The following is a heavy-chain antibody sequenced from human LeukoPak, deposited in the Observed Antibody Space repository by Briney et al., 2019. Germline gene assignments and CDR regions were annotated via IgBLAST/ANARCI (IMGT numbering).Heavy chain of an antibody. J-gene: IGHJ4*02. V-gene: IGHV3-74*01. CDR1: GFTFISYW. CDR2: INRDGSST. D-gene: IGHD5-18*01. Sequence: GGSLRLSCAASGFTFISYWMHWVRQAPGKGLVWVSRINRDGSSTDYADSVKGRFTISRDNAKNTLYPQMNSLRGEDTAVYFCARDAPGNTALDYWGQGTLVTVSS. CDR3: ARDAPGNTALDY.